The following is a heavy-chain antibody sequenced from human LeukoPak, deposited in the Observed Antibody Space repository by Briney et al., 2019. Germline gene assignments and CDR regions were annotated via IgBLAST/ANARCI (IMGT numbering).Heavy chain of an antibody. Sequence: GGSLRLSCAASGFTFSSYGMHGVRQAPGKGLEWVAVIWYDGSNKYYADSVKGRFTISRDNSKNTLYLQMNSLRAEDTAVCYCARKWELPDYWGQGTLVTVSS. CDR3: ARKWELPDY. J-gene: IGHJ4*02. D-gene: IGHD1-26*01. V-gene: IGHV3-33*01. CDR2: IWYDGSNK. CDR1: GFTFSSYG.